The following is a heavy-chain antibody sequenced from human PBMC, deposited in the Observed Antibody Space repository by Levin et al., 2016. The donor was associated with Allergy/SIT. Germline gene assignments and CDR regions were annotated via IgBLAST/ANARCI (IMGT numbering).Heavy chain of an antibody. Sequence: SETLSLTCAVYGGSFSGYYWSWIRQPPGKGLEWIGEINHSGSTNYNPSLKSRVTISVDTSKNQFSLKLSSVTAADTAVYYCARLVATAAGTEYYYGMDVWGQGTTVTVSS. CDR3: ARLVATAAGTEYYYGMDV. CDR2: INHSGST. J-gene: IGHJ6*02. V-gene: IGHV4-34*01. CDR1: GGSFSGYY. D-gene: IGHD6-13*01.